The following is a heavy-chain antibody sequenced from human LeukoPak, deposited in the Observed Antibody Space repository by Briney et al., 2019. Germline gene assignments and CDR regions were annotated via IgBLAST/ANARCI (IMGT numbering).Heavy chain of an antibody. J-gene: IGHJ4*02. V-gene: IGHV3-11*01. D-gene: IGHD2-15*01. CDR3: AKVRVGTAHFDY. Sequence: GGSLRLSCAASGFTFSNDYMGWIRQAPGKGLEWVSYISNSGTTIYYADSVKGRFTFSRDNAKNSLYLQMNNLRAEDTAVYYCAKVRVGTAHFDYWGQGTLVTVSS. CDR1: GFTFSNDY. CDR2: ISNSGTTI.